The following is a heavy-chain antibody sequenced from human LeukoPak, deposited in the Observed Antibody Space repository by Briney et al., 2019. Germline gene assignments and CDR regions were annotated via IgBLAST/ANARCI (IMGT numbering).Heavy chain of an antibody. CDR2: IIPILGIA. D-gene: IGHD4-17*01. J-gene: IGHJ6*02. Sequence: SVKVSCKASGYTFTGYYMHWVRQAPGQGLEWMGRIIPILGIANYAQKFQGRVTITADKSTSTAYMELSSLRSEDTAVYYCARWGGLRSYYYYYGMDVWGQGTTVTVSS. V-gene: IGHV1-69*02. CDR1: GYTFTGYY. CDR3: ARWGGLRSYYYYYGMDV.